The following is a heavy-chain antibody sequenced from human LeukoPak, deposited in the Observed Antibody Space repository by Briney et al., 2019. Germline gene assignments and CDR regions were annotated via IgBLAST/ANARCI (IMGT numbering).Heavy chain of an antibody. D-gene: IGHD5-12*01. V-gene: IGHV4-59*01. Sequence: SETLSLTCTVSGGSISSYYWIWIRQPPGKGLEWIGYIYYTGSTGYNASLKSRVTISIDTSKNQFSLKLTSVNAADTAVYYCASGHQRSGYTYFDYWGQGTLVTVSS. J-gene: IGHJ4*02. CDR3: ASGHQRSGYTYFDY. CDR2: IYYTGST. CDR1: GGSISSYY.